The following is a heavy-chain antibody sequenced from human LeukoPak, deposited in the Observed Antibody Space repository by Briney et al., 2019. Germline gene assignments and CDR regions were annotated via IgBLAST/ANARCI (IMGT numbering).Heavy chain of an antibody. D-gene: IGHD5-12*01. V-gene: IGHV5-51*01. CDR3: ARHSDGYSSDY. CDR2: IYPGDSDT. Sequence: GGSLRLSCKGSGYSFTSYWIGWVRQMPGKGLEWMGIIYPGDSDTRYSPSFQGQVTISADKSISTAYLQWSSLKASDTAMYYCARHSDGYSSDYWGQGTLVTVSS. J-gene: IGHJ4*02. CDR1: GYSFTSYW.